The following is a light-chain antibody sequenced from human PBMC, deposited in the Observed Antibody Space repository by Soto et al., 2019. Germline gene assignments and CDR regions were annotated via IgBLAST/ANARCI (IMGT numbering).Light chain of an antibody. J-gene: IGLJ1*01. V-gene: IGLV2-8*01. CDR2: EVS. Sequence: QSALTQPPSASGSPGQSVTVSCTGTSSDIGGYNYVSWYQQHPGKAPKLIIYEVSERPSGVPDRFSGSKSGDTASLTVSGLQAEDEADYYCSSYAGSNNFCVFGTGTKGTVL. CDR1: SSDIGGYNY. CDR3: SSYAGSNNFCV.